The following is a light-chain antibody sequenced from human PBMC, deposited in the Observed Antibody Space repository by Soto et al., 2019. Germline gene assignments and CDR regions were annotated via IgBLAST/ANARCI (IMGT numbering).Light chain of an antibody. CDR3: QQYNNCPPRIT. CDR2: GAS. CDR1: QSVSSN. Sequence: EIVMTQSPATLSVSPGERATLSCRASQSVSSNLAWYQQKPGQPPMLRIYGASTRATGIPGRFSGSGSGTEFTPTIRSLQSDDFAVYYYQQYNNCPPRITFGQGTRLEIK. J-gene: IGKJ5*01. V-gene: IGKV3-15*01.